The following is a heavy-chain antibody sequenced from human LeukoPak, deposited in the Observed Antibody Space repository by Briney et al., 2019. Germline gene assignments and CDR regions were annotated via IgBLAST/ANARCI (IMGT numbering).Heavy chain of an antibody. CDR2: IWYDGSNK. CDR3: AREDCSGGSCYSDDY. Sequence: LTGGSLRLSCAVSGFVFSNYGMHWVRQAPGKGLEWVAVIWYDGSNKYYADSVKGRFTISRDNSKNTLYLEMNSLRAEDTAVYYCAREDCSGGSCYSDDYWGQGTLSPSPQ. J-gene: IGHJ4*02. CDR1: GFVFSNYG. D-gene: IGHD2-15*01. V-gene: IGHV3-33*01.